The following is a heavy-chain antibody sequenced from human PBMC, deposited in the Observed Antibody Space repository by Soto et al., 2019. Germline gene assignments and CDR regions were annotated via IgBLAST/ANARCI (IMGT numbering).Heavy chain of an antibody. J-gene: IGHJ4*02. V-gene: IGHV1-18*01. CDR2: ISANNGNT. CDR1: GYTFTDYG. D-gene: IGHD2-15*01. Sequence: ASVKVSCKASGYTFTDYGFSWVRQAPGQGLEWVGWISANNGNTHYAQKLQGRVTLTIDTYTNTAYMELGSLRSDDTAVYYCARGPLTVTGWDYWGQGTLVTVSS. CDR3: ARGPLTVTGWDY.